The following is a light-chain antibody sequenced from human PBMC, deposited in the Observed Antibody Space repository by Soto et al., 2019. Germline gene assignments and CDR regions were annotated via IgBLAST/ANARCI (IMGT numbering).Light chain of an antibody. V-gene: IGKV3-11*01. CDR1: QSVSSY. J-gene: IGKJ1*01. CDR2: DAS. Sequence: EIVLTQSPATLSLSPGERATLSCRASQSVSSYLAWYQQKPGQAPRLLIYDASNRATGIPARFSGSGSGTDFTLTISSLEPEEFAVHYWQQRSNWLEWTFGQGTKVDIK. CDR3: QQRSNWLEWT.